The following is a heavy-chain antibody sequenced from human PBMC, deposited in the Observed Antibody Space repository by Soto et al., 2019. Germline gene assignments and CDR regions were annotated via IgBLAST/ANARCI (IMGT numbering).Heavy chain of an antibody. CDR3: ARLLPPTIAAAGTPYFDY. D-gene: IGHD6-13*01. Sequence: GESLKISCQGSGYSFTSYWISWVRQMPGKGLEWMGRIDPSDSYTNYSPSFQGHVTISADKSISTAYLQWSSLKASDTAMYYCARLLPPTIAAAGTPYFDYWGQGTLVTVSS. V-gene: IGHV5-10-1*01. CDR2: IDPSDSYT. CDR1: GYSFTSYW. J-gene: IGHJ4*02.